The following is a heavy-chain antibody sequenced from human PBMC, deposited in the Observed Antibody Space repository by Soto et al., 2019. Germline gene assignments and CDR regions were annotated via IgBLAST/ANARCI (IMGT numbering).Heavy chain of an antibody. CDR2: ISYDGSNK. Sequence: PGRSLRLSCXXXGXIFXXXXXXXVRQAPGXXXXXXXVISYDGSNKYYAESVKGRFIISRDKSENTLYLQMNSLRAEDTAVYYCAKDLGSGNTYYYYAMDVWGQGTTVTVSS. CDR1: GXIFXXXX. J-gene: IGHJ6*02. D-gene: IGHD3-10*01. CDR3: AKDLGSGNTYYYYAMDV. V-gene: IGHV3-30*18.